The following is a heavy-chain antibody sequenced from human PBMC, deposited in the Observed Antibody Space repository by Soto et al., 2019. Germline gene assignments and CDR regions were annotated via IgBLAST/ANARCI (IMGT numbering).Heavy chain of an antibody. Sequence: QVQLVQSGAEVKKPGASVKVSCKASGYTFTSYDLNWARQATGQGLEWLGWMNPNSGNTGDAQKFQGRVTMTRNTSISTAYMELSSLRSEDTAVYYCASIAVAGHDAFDIWGQGTMVTVSS. CDR3: ASIAVAGHDAFDI. D-gene: IGHD6-19*01. CDR2: MNPNSGNT. CDR1: GYTFTSYD. V-gene: IGHV1-8*01. J-gene: IGHJ3*02.